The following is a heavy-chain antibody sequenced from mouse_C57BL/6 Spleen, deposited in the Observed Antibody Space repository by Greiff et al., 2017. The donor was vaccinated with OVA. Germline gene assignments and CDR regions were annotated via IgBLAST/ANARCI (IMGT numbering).Heavy chain of an antibody. CDR2: INPSNGGT. J-gene: IGHJ3*01. Sequence: QVQLKQPGTELVKPGASVKLSCKASGYTFTSYWMHWVKQRPGQGLEWIGNINPSNGGTNYNEKFKSKATLTVDKSSSTAYMQLSSLTSEDSAVYYCARSGYDYDDKFAYWGQGTLVTVSA. D-gene: IGHD2-4*01. V-gene: IGHV1-53*01. CDR1: GYTFTSYW. CDR3: ARSGYDYDDKFAY.